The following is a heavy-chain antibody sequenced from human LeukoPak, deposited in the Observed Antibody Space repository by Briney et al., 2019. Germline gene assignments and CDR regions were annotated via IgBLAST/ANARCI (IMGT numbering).Heavy chain of an antibody. Sequence: SETLSLTCTVSGGSISSYYWSWIRQPAGKGLEWIGRIYTSGSTNYNPSLKSRVTMSVDTSKNQFSLKLSSVTAADTAVYYCARDHIMTTVTKYYYYYYYVDVWGKGTTVTVSS. CDR3: ARDHIMTTVTKYYYYYYYVDV. CDR2: IYTSGST. J-gene: IGHJ6*03. D-gene: IGHD4-11*01. V-gene: IGHV4-4*07. CDR1: GGSISSYY.